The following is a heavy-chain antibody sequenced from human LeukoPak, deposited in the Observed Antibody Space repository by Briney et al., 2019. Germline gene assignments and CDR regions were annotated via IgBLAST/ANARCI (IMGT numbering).Heavy chain of an antibody. V-gene: IGHV1-46*01. CDR3: ARDSGWGSYDKQYFDD. Sequence: ASVKVTCKASGYTFTSYYMHWVRQAPGQGLEWMGIINPSGGSTSYAQKFQGRVTMTRDTSTSTVYMELSSLRSEDTAVYYCARDSGWGSYDKQYFDDWGQGTLVTVSS. CDR2: INPSGGST. D-gene: IGHD3-10*01. CDR1: GYTFTSYY. J-gene: IGHJ4*02.